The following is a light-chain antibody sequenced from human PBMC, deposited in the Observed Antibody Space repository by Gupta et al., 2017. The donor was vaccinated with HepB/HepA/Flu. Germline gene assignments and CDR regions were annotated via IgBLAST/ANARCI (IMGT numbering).Light chain of an antibody. CDR1: RLGDKY. J-gene: IGLJ2*01. CDR2: EDK. V-gene: IGLV3-1*01. Sequence: SYKLTQAPTVSVSPGQTASITCSGDRLGDKYVCWYQQKPGQSPRLLIYEDKKRPSGIPERFSGSNSGNTATLTISGTQAMDEADYYCQVWDYKRVLFGGGTKLTVL. CDR3: QVWDYKRVL.